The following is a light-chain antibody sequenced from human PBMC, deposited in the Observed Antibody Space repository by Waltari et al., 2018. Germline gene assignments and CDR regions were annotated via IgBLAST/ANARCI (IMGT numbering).Light chain of an antibody. CDR1: QSVTNKY. CDR3: QLYDTSPRFT. CDR2: GVS. J-gene: IGKJ3*01. Sequence: EIVLAQSPGTLSLYPGETATLSCRATQSVTNKYLAWYQQKPGQPPRLLIYGVSNRATGIPYRFSGSGSGTDFTLTISRLEPEDFAVYYCQLYDTSPRFTFGPGTKVDIK. V-gene: IGKV3-20*01.